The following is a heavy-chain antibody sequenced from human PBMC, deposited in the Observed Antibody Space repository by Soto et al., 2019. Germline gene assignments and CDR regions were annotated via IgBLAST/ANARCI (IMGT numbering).Heavy chain of an antibody. J-gene: IGHJ4*02. V-gene: IGHV4-34*01. CDR1: GGSFSGYY. CDR2: INHSGST. Sequence: SGTLSLTFDVYGGSFSGYYWSWIRQPPGKGLEWIGEINHSGSTNYNPSLKSRVTISVDTSKNQFSLKLSSVTAADTAVYYCARTYYDYIWGSYRFAGPFDYWGQGTLVTVSS. D-gene: IGHD3-16*02. CDR3: ARTYYDYIWGSYRFAGPFDY.